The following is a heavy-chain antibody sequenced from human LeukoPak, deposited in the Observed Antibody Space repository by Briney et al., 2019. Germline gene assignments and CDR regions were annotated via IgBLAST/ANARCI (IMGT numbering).Heavy chain of an antibody. CDR2: ISSSSSYI. D-gene: IGHD4/OR15-4a*01. CDR3: ARGGAYYYYMDV. V-gene: IGHV3-21*01. J-gene: IGHJ6*03. Sequence: PGGSLRLSCAASGFTLSSYSMNWVRQAPGKGLEWVSSISSSSSYIYYADSLKGRFTISRDNAKNSLYLQMNSLRAEDTAVYYCARGGAYYYYMDVWGKGTTVTVSS. CDR1: GFTLSSYS.